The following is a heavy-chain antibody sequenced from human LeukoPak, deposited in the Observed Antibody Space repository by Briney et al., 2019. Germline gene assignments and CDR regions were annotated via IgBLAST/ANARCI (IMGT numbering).Heavy chain of an antibody. D-gene: IGHD3-9*01. CDR3: AREDYDILTMAGYYGMDV. CDR1: GYTFTSYG. V-gene: IGHV1-18*01. J-gene: IGHJ6*02. Sequence: ASVKVSCKASGYTFTSYGISWVRQAPGQGLEWMGWISAYNGNTNYAQKRQGRVTMTTDTSTSTAYMELRSLRSDDTAVYYCAREDYDILTMAGYYGMDVWGQGTTVTVSS. CDR2: ISAYNGNT.